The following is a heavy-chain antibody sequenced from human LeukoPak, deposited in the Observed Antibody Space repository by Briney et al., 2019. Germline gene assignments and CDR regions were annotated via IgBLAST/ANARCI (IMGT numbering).Heavy chain of an antibody. CDR2: IYPGDSDT. CDR3: ARRRTVEQWLVPRGYYFDY. J-gene: IGHJ4*02. D-gene: IGHD6-19*01. V-gene: IGHV5-51*01. Sequence: GESLKISCKGSGYSFTSYWIGWVRQMPGKGLEWMGIIYPGDSDTRYSPSFQGQVTISADKSISTAYLQWSSLKASDTAMYYCARRRTVEQWLVPRGYYFDYWGQGTLVTVSS. CDR1: GYSFTSYW.